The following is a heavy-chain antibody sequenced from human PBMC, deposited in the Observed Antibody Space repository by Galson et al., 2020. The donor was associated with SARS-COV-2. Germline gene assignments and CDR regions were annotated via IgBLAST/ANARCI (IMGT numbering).Heavy chain of an antibody. J-gene: IGHJ4*02. CDR1: GVSVSSYY. CDR3: ARDADGSGRYLEY. CDR2: IHYTGGT. D-gene: IGHD3-10*01. V-gene: IGHV4-59*02. Sequence: SETLSLTCTVSGVSVSSYYWNWVRHPPGKGLEWMGYIHYTGGTNYNPSLKSRVNITVDPSKNQVSLKLSSVTAADTAVYHCARDADGSGRYLEYWGQGAVVTVSS.